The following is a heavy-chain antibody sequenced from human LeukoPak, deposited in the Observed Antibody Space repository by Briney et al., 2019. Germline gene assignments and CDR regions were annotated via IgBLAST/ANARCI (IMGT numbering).Heavy chain of an antibody. CDR2: IYTSGST. D-gene: IGHD3-10*01. CDR1: GGSISSYY. CDR3: ARDRGYYYYYYMDV. Sequence: SETLSLTCTVSGGSISSYYWSWIRQPAGKGLEWIGRIYTSGSTNYNPSLRSRVTMSVDTSKNQFSLKLSSVTAADTAVYYCARDRGYYYYYYMDVWGKGTTVTISS. V-gene: IGHV4-4*07. J-gene: IGHJ6*03.